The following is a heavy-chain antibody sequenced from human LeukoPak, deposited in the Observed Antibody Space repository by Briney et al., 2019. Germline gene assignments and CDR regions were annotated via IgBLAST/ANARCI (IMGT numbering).Heavy chain of an antibody. J-gene: IGHJ4*02. CDR3: ARQKGYDILTGYYSDY. CDR2: IYPGDSDT. CDR1: GYSFTSYW. V-gene: IGHV5-51*01. Sequence: GESLKISCKGSGYSFTSYWIGWVRQMPGKGLEWMGIIYPGDSDTRYSPSFQGQVTISADKPISTAYLQWSSLKASDTAMYYCARQKGYDILTGYYSDYWGQGTLVTVSS. D-gene: IGHD3-9*01.